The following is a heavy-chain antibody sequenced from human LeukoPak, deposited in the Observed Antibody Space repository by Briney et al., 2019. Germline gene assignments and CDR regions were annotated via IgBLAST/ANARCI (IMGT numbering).Heavy chain of an antibody. Sequence: ASVKVSCKASGYTFTGYYMHWVRQAPGQGLEWMGWINPNSGGTNYAQKFQGRVTMTRDTSISTAYMELSRLRSDDTAVYYCARDNITAGCFGELPYNWFDPWGQGTLVTVSS. D-gene: IGHD3-10*01. J-gene: IGHJ5*02. CDR2: INPNSGGT. CDR3: ARDNITAGCFGELPYNWFDP. CDR1: GYTFTGYY. V-gene: IGHV1-2*02.